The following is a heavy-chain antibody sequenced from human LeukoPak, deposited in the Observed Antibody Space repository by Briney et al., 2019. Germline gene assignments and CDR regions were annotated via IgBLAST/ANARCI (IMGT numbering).Heavy chain of an antibody. Sequence: SETLSLTCAVYGGSFSGYYWSWIRQPPGKGLEWIGEINHSGSTNYNPSLKSRVTISVDTSKNQFSPKLSSVTAADTAVYYCARIPLYSSRNNWFDPWGQGTLVTVSS. V-gene: IGHV4-34*01. CDR2: INHSGST. CDR3: ARIPLYSSRNNWFDP. D-gene: IGHD6-13*01. CDR1: GGSFSGYY. J-gene: IGHJ5*02.